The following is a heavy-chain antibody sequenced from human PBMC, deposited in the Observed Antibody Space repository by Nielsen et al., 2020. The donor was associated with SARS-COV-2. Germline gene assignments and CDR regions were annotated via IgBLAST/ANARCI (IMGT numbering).Heavy chain of an antibody. CDR3: ARDCRAFCGGVAFDI. J-gene: IGHJ3*02. CDR2: ISGSGGST. Sequence: GESLKISCAASGFTFSSYAMSWVRQAPGKGLEWVSAISGSGGSTYYADSVKGRFTISRDNSKNTLYLQMNSLRAEDTAVYYCARDCRAFCGGVAFDIWGQGTMVTVSS. CDR1: GFTFSSYA. D-gene: IGHD2-21*01. V-gene: IGHV3-23*01.